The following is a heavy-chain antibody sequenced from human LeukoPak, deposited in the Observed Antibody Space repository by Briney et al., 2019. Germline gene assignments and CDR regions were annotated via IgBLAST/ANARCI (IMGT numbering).Heavy chain of an antibody. CDR1: GGTFSSYA. CDR3: AKDHCSSTSCYYFDY. V-gene: IGHV1-69*13. J-gene: IGHJ4*02. CDR2: IIPIFGTA. D-gene: IGHD2-2*01. Sequence: SVKVSCKASGGTFSSYAISWVRQAPGQGLEWMGGIIPIFGTANYAQKFQGRVTITADESTSTAYMELSSLRSEDTAVYYCAKDHCSSTSCYYFDYWGQGTLVTVSS.